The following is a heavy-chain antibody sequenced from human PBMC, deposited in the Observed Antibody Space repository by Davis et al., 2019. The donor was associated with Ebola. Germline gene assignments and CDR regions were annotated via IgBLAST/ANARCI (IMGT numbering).Heavy chain of an antibody. CDR2: ITSSSLI. V-gene: IGHV3-21*04. J-gene: IGHJ6*04. CDR1: GFTFSTYS. D-gene: IGHD3-22*01. Sequence: GESLKISCAASGFTFSTYSMNWVRQAPGKGLEWISYITSSSLIHLADSVRGRFTISRDNAKNSLYLQMNSLRAEDTALYYCVKDRSGGLGGYLFGMDVWGKGTSVTVSS. CDR3: VKDRSGGLGGYLFGMDV.